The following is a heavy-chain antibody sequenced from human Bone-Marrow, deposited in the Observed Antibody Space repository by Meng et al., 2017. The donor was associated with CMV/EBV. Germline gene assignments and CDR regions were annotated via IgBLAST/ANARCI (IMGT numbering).Heavy chain of an antibody. CDR1: SSRISNW. CDR3: ARTGDCSSSSCYTYFDL. V-gene: IGHV4-28*02. D-gene: IGHD2-2*02. Sequence: SSRISNWWGWIRQPPGKGLEWIGYIYYSGGIYYNPSLKSRVTMSVDTSKNQVSLKLASVTAADTAVYYCARTGDCSSSSCYTYFDLWGQGTLVTV. J-gene: IGHJ4*02. CDR2: IYYSGGI.